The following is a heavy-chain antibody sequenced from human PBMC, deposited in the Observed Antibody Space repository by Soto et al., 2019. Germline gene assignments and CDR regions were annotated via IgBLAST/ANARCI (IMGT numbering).Heavy chain of an antibody. CDR3: AKYYYGSGSYTDY. V-gene: IGHV3-23*01. D-gene: IGHD3-10*01. J-gene: IGHJ4*02. CDR2: ISGSGGST. Sequence: EVQLLESGGGLVQPGGSLRLSCAASGFTFSSYAMSWVRQAPGKGLEWVSAISGSGGSTYYADSVKGRFTSSRDNSKNTLYLQMNSLRAEDTAVYYCAKYYYGSGSYTDYWGQGTLVTVSS. CDR1: GFTFSSYA.